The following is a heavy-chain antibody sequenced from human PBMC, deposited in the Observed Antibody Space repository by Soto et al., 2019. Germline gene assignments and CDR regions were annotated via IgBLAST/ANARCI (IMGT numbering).Heavy chain of an antibody. CDR3: ARGGYGMDV. CDR2: IYYSGST. V-gene: IGHV4-31*03. CDR1: GGSIRSGGYY. Sequence: SETLSLTCTVSGGSIRSGGYYWSWVRQNPRRGLEWIGNIYYSGSTYYNPSLKSRLTISVDTSKNQFSLKLSSVSAADTAVYYCARGGYGMDVWGQGTTVTVSS. J-gene: IGHJ6*02.